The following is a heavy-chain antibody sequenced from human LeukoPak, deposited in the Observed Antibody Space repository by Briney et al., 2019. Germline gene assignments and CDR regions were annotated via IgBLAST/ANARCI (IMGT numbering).Heavy chain of an antibody. CDR3: ARKGLRDSSGYCNY. V-gene: IGHV3-23*01. CDR2: ISGSGGST. CDR1: GFTFSSYA. D-gene: IGHD3-22*01. Sequence: GGSLRLSCAASGFTFSSYAMSWVRQAPGKGLEWVSAISGSGGSTYYADSVKGRFTISRDNSKNTLYLQMNSLRAEDTAVFYCARKGLRDSSGYCNYWGQGTLVTVSS. J-gene: IGHJ4*02.